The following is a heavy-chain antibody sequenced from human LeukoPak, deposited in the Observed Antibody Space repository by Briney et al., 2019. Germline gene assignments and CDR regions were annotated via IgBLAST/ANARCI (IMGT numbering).Heavy chain of an antibody. CDR1: GYTFINYG. D-gene: IGHD1-26*01. J-gene: IGHJ4*02. CDR2: ISPYNGNT. V-gene: IGHV1-18*01. Sequence: ASVKVSCKASGYTFINYGITWVRQAPGQGLEWMGWISPYNGNTKYMQKFQGRVTMTTDTSTSTASMEVRSLRSDDTAVYYCAREESIGRYQFLHEYWGQGTLVTVSS. CDR3: AREESIGRYQFLHEY.